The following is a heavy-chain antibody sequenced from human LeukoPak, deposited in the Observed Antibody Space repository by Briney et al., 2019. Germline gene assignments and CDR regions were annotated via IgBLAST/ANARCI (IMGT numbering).Heavy chain of an antibody. V-gene: IGHV4-61*01. CDR3: ARGFSATYYFDY. Sequence: SETLSLTCTVSGGSISSGSYYWSWIRQPPGKGLEWIGYIYYSGSTNYNPSLKSRVTISVDTSKNQFSLKLSSVTAADTAVYYCARGFSATYYFDYWGQGTLVTVSS. CDR1: GGSISSGSYY. CDR2: IYYSGST. J-gene: IGHJ4*02.